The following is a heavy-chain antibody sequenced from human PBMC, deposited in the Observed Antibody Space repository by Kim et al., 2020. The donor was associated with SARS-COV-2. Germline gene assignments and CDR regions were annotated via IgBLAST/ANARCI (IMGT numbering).Heavy chain of an antibody. Sequence: GGSLRLSCAASGFTFSSNWMSWVRQAPGKGLEWVANINHDGSDKYYVDSVKGRFTISRDNAKNSVYLQMNSLRGEDTAVYYCARMAVGADVIFDYWGQGTQVTVSS. V-gene: IGHV3-7*03. CDR2: INHDGSDK. J-gene: IGHJ4*02. CDR3: ARMAVGADVIFDY. CDR1: GFTFSSNW. D-gene: IGHD1-26*01.